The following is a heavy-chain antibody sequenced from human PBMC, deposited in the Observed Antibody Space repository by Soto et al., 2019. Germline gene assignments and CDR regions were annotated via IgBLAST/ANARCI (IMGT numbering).Heavy chain of an antibody. CDR1: GCTFSSYA. Sequence: ASVKVSCTACGCTFSSYAISWVRQAPGQGLEWMGGIIPIFGTANYAQKFQGRVTITADESTSTAYMELSSLRSEDTAVYYCARFDSSGFYGMDGWGQGTTVTVSS. CDR3: ARFDSSGFYGMDG. CDR2: IIPIFGTA. J-gene: IGHJ6*02. V-gene: IGHV1-69*13. D-gene: IGHD3-22*01.